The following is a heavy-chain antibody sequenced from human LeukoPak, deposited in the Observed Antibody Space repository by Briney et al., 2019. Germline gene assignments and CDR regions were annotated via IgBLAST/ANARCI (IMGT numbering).Heavy chain of an antibody. CDR1: GFIFSSYV. V-gene: IGHV3-23*01. CDR2: ISGSGDST. Sequence: PGGSLRLSCAASGFIFSSYVMSWVRQAPGKGLEWVSRISGSGDSTYYADSVKGRFTISRDNSKNTLYLQMNSLRAEDTAVYHCAKGDSSDYYSPIDYWGQGTLVTVSS. D-gene: IGHD3-22*01. J-gene: IGHJ4*02. CDR3: AKGDSSDYYSPIDY.